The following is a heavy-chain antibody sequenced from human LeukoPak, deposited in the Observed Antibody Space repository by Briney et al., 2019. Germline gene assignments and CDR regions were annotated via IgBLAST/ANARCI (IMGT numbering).Heavy chain of an antibody. CDR2: IYYSGST. CDR1: GGSISSSYYY. V-gene: IGHV4-39*07. J-gene: IGHJ4*02. D-gene: IGHD4-17*01. Sequence: SETLSLTCTVSGGSISSSYYYWGWIRQPPGKGLEWIGSIYYSGSTYYNPSLKSRVTISVDTSRTRFSLNLSSVTAADTAVYYCARMSETRNDYGDSYYFDYWGQGTLVTVSS. CDR3: ARMSETRNDYGDSYYFDY.